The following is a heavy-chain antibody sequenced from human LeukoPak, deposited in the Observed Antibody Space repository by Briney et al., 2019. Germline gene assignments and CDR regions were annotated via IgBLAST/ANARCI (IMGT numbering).Heavy chain of an antibody. CDR3: AKDLMRDRWFGES. CDR1: GFIFSTYG. D-gene: IGHD3-10*01. V-gene: IGHV3-30*02. J-gene: IGHJ5*02. Sequence: GGSLRLPCAASGFIFSTYGMHWVRQAPGKGLEWVAFIRYDGSDKYYAASVKGRFTISRDTSKKTLYLQMNSLRIEDTAVYYCAKDLMRDRWFGESWGQGTLVTVSS. CDR2: IRYDGSDK.